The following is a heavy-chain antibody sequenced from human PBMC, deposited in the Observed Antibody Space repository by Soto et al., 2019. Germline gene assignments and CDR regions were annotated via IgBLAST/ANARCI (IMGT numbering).Heavy chain of an antibody. Sequence: PSETLSLTCAVYGGSFSGYYWSWIRQPPGKGLEWIGEINHSGSTNYNPSLKSRVTISVDTSKNQFSLKLSSVTAADTAVYYCARSAIAVAGMDHWGQGTLVTVS. V-gene: IGHV4-34*01. CDR3: ARSAIAVAGMDH. CDR1: GGSFSGYY. D-gene: IGHD6-19*01. CDR2: INHSGST. J-gene: IGHJ4*02.